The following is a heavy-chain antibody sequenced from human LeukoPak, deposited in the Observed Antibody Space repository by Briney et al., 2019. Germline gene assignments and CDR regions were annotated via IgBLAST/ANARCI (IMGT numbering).Heavy chain of an antibody. D-gene: IGHD3-22*01. Sequence: GGSLRLSCAASGFTFSSYEMNWVRQAPGKGLEWVSYISSSGSTIYYADSVKGRFTISRDNAKNSLYLQMNSLRAEDTAVYYCARTTGDSSGYWVPYYYYYMDVWGKGTTVTISS. J-gene: IGHJ6*03. CDR3: ARTTGDSSGYWVPYYYYYMDV. V-gene: IGHV3-48*03. CDR2: ISSSGSTI. CDR1: GFTFSSYE.